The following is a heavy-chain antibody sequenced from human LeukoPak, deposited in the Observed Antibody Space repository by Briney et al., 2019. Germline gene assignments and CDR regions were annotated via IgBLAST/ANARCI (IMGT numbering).Heavy chain of an antibody. D-gene: IGHD3-16*02. V-gene: IGHV4-59*01. Sequence: SETLSLTCTVSGGSISSYYWSWIRQPPGKGLEWIGYIYYSGSTNYNPSLKSRVTISVDTSKNQFSLKLSSVTAADTAVYYCAWVLSPDAFDIWGQGTMVTVSS. CDR2: IYYSGST. CDR3: AWVLSPDAFDI. CDR1: GGSISSYY. J-gene: IGHJ3*02.